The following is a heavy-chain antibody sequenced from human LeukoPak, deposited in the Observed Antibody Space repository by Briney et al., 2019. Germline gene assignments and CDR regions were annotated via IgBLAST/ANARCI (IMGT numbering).Heavy chain of an antibody. CDR1: GFTFSSYA. J-gene: IGHJ6*03. CDR2: ISYDGSNK. V-gene: IGHV3-30-3*01. D-gene: IGHD4-23*01. CDR3: ARLITDGGYYYYYMDV. Sequence: HPGGSLRLSCAASGFTFSSYAMHWVRQAPGKGLEWVAVISYDGSNKYYADSVKGRFTISRDNSKNTLYLQINSLRAEDTAVYYCARLITDGGYYYYYMDVWGKGTTVTVSS.